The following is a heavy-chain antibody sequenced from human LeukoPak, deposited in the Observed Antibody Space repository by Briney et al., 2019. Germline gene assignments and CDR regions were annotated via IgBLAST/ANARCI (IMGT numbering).Heavy chain of an antibody. CDR2: IYYSGST. Sequence: PSETLSLTCTVSGGSISSSSYYWGWIRQPPGKGLEWIGSIYYSGSTYYNPSLKSRVTISVDTSKNQFSLKLSSVTAADTAVYYCARDRFRFLEWGGWFDPWGQGTLVTVSS. J-gene: IGHJ5*02. D-gene: IGHD3-3*01. V-gene: IGHV4-39*07. CDR1: GGSISSSSYY. CDR3: ARDRFRFLEWGGWFDP.